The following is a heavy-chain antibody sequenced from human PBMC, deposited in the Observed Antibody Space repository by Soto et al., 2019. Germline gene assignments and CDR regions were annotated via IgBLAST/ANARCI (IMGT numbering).Heavy chain of an antibody. CDR3: ARGDYYDSSGYYDWFDP. CDR1: GGTFSSYT. CDR2: IIPILGIA. Sequence: QVQLVQSGAEVKKPGSSVKVSCKASGGTFSSYTISWVRQAPGQGLEWMGRIIPILGIANYAQKFQGRVTNTAYKSTSTAYMELSSLRSEDTAVYYCARGDYYDSSGYYDWFDPWGKGTLVTVSS. V-gene: IGHV1-69*02. J-gene: IGHJ5*02. D-gene: IGHD3-22*01.